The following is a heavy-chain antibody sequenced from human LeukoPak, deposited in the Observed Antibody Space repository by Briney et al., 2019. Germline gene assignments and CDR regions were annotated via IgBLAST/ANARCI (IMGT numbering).Heavy chain of an antibody. Sequence: SETLSLTCTVSGGSISSHYWGWIRQPPGRGLEWIGYLYGSGSTKANPSLESRVTLSADTPKNQFSLRLSSVTAADTAVYYCATIKRGDIFGYFDFWGQGILVAVSS. CDR2: LYGSGST. V-gene: IGHV4-59*11. D-gene: IGHD5-18*01. CDR3: ATIKRGDIFGYFDF. J-gene: IGHJ4*02. CDR1: GGSISSHY.